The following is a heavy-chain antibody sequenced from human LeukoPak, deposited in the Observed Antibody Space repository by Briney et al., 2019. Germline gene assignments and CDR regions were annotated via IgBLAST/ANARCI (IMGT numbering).Heavy chain of an antibody. Sequence: ASVKVSCKASGYTFTSYYTHWVRQAPGQGLEWMGIIKPSGGSTLYAQKFQGRVTVTSDMSTSTVYVELSSLRSEGTAVYYCAREVPENFNFDYWGQGTLVTVSS. CDR1: GYTFTSYY. CDR2: IKPSGGST. D-gene: IGHD2/OR15-2a*01. V-gene: IGHV1-46*01. J-gene: IGHJ4*02. CDR3: AREVPENFNFDY.